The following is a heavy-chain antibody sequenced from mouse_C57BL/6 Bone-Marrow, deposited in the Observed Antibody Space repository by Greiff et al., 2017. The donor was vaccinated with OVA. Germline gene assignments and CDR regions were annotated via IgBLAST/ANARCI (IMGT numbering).Heavy chain of an antibody. CDR3: ARSGSTTVVATDFDV. D-gene: IGHD1-1*01. V-gene: IGHV1-69*01. CDR2: IDPSDSYT. CDR1: GYTFTSYW. J-gene: IGHJ1*03. Sequence: QVQLQQSGAELVMPGASVKLSCKASGYTFTSYWMHWVKQRPGQGLEWIGEIDPSDSYTNYNQKFKGKSTLTVDKSSSTAYMQLSSLTSEDSAVYYCARSGSTTVVATDFDVWGTGTTVTVSS.